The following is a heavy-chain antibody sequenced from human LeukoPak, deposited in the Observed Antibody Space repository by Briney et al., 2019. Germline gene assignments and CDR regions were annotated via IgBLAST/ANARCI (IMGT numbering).Heavy chain of an antibody. Sequence: GGSLRLSCAASGFTFDDYAMHCVRQAPGKGLEWVSLISWDGGSTYYADSVKGRFTISRDNSKNSLYLQMNSLRAEDTALYYCAKDLSSEDAFDIWGQGTMVTVSS. CDR1: GFTFDDYA. CDR3: AKDLSSEDAFDI. CDR2: ISWDGGST. D-gene: IGHD3-22*01. V-gene: IGHV3-43D*03. J-gene: IGHJ3*02.